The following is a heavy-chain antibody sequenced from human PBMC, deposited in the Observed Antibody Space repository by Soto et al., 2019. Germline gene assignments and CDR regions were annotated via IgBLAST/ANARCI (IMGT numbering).Heavy chain of an antibody. D-gene: IGHD2-2*01. Sequence: SETLSLTCTVSGASVNSGNYYWSWIRQPPGKGLEWIGYIYYSGSTNYNPSLKSRVTISLDTSKNQFSLNLSSVTAAGTAVCFCARDRAAAIGYYYYYGMDVWGQGTTVTVSS. J-gene: IGHJ6*02. CDR3: ARDRAAAIGYYYYYGMDV. CDR1: GASVNSGNYY. V-gene: IGHV4-61*01. CDR2: IYYSGST.